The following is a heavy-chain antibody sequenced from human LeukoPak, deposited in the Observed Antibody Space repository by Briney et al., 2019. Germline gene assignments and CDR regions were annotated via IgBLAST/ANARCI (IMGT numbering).Heavy chain of an antibody. CDR2: IYSGGST. D-gene: IGHD4-17*01. Sequence: GGSLRLSRAASGFTVSSNYMSWVRQAPGKGLEWVSVIYSGGSTYYADSVKGRFTISRDNSKNTLYLQMNSLRAEDTAVYYCARATVTTFVYYYYGMDVWGQGTTVTVSS. CDR1: GFTVSSNY. J-gene: IGHJ6*02. CDR3: ARATVTTFVYYYYGMDV. V-gene: IGHV3-66*01.